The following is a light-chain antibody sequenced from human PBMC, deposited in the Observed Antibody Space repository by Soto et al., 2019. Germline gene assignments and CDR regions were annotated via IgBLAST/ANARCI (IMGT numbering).Light chain of an antibody. CDR1: QSVNSN. Sequence: EIVLTQSPATLSLSPGESATLSCRASQSVNSNLAWYQQKPGQAPRLLIFDASNRATGIPARFSGSGSGTDFTLTISSLEPEDFADYYCQQRSNWPPYTFGQGTKLEIK. J-gene: IGKJ2*01. CDR3: QQRSNWPPYT. CDR2: DAS. V-gene: IGKV3-11*01.